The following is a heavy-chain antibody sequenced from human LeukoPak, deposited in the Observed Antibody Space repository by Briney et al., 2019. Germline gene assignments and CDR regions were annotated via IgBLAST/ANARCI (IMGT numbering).Heavy chain of an antibody. CDR1: GYTFTSYY. Sequence: ASVKVSCKASGYTFTSYYMHWVRQAPGQGLEWMGIINPSGGGTSYAQKFQGRVTMTRDTSTSTVYMELSSLRSEDTAVYYCARGRSLFGYDYYYMDVWGKGTTVTVSS. V-gene: IGHV1-46*01. CDR2: INPSGGGT. CDR3: ARGRSLFGYDYYYMDV. J-gene: IGHJ6*03. D-gene: IGHD3-3*01.